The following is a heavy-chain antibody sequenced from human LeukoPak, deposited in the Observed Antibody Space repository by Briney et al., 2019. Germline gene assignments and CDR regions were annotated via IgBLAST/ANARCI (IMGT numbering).Heavy chain of an antibody. D-gene: IGHD3-10*01. CDR3: ARAQKLIGEFDY. J-gene: IGHJ4*02. CDR1: GCTFSSYG. CDR2: IDSSSSHI. Sequence: GGSLRLSCAASGCTFSSYGMNWVRQAPGKGLEWVSSIDSSSSHIYYADSLKGRFTISRDNAKNSLYLQMNSLRAEDTAVYYCARAQKLIGEFDYWGQGTLVTVSS. V-gene: IGHV3-21*01.